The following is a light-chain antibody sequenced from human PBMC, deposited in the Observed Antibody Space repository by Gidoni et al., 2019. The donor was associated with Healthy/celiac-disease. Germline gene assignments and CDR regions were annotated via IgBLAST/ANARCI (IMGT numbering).Light chain of an antibody. J-gene: IGKJ4*01. CDR1: QGISSY. CDR2: AAS. V-gene: IGKV1-9*01. Sequence: IQLTQSPSSLSASVGDRVTITCRAIQGISSYLAWYQQKTGKAPKLLIYAASTLQSVVPSRFSGSGSGTDFTLTISSLQPEDFATYYCQHLNSYPHFGGGTKVEIK. CDR3: QHLNSYPH.